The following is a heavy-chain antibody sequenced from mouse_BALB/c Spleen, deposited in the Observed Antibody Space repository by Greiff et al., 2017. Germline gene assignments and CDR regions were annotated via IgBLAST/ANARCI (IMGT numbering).Heavy chain of an antibody. J-gene: IGHJ4*01. CDR3: ARHEGSRRYESAMDY. D-gene: IGHD2-14*01. CDR1: GFTFSSYT. CDR2: ISNGGGST. Sequence: EVKVVESGGGLVQPGGSLKLSCAASGFTFSSYTMSWVRQTPEKRLEWVAYISNGGGSTYYPDTVKGRFTISRDNAKNTLYLQMSSLKSEDTAMYYCARHEGSRRYESAMDYWGQGTSVTVSS. V-gene: IGHV5-12-2*01.